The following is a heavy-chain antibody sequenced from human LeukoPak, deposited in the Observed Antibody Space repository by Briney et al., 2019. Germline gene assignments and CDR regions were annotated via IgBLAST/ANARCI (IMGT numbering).Heavy chain of an antibody. Sequence: SETLSLTCAVYGGSFSGYHWSWIRQPPGKGLEWIGEINHSGSTNYNPSLKSRVTISVDTSKNQFSLKLSSVTAADTAVYYCARGRTRYCSGGSCYSGGGSYFDYWGQGTLVTVSS. D-gene: IGHD2-15*01. V-gene: IGHV4-34*01. J-gene: IGHJ4*02. CDR3: ARGRTRYCSGGSCYSGGGSYFDY. CDR2: INHSGST. CDR1: GGSFSGYH.